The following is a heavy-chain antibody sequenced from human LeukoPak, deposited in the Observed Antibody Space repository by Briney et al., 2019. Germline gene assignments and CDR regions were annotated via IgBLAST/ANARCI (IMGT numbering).Heavy chain of an antibody. CDR2: INHSGST. J-gene: IGHJ5*02. V-gene: IGHV4-34*01. D-gene: IGHD2-8*01. Sequence: SETLSLTCAVYGGSFSGYYWSWIRQPPGKGLEWIGEINHSGSTNYNPSLKSRVTISVDTSKNQFSLKLSSVPAADTAVYYCARGAVADIVLMVYAINWFDPCGQGTLVTVSS. CDR1: GGSFSGYY. CDR3: ARGAVADIVLMVYAINWFDP.